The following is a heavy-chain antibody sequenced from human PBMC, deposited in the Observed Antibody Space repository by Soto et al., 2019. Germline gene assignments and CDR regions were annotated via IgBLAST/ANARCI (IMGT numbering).Heavy chain of an antibody. CDR2: VSFDGSNK. J-gene: IGHJ4*02. CDR3: GRCSSMSCHLGADY. D-gene: IGHD2-2*01. CDR1: GFTFSNYA. Sequence: QVQLVESGGGVVQPGRSLRLSCAASGFTFSNYAMHWVRQAPGKGLEWVALVSFDGSNKYYPDSVKGRFTISRDNSKNTLYLQMNSLRAEDTAVYYCGRCSSMSCHLGADYWGQGTLVTVSS. V-gene: IGHV3-30-3*01.